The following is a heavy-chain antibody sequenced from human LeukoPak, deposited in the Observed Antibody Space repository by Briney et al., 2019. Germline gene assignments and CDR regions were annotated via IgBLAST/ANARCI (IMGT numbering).Heavy chain of an antibody. D-gene: IGHD2-15*01. Sequence: PSETLSLTCTVSGGSMSCYYWTWIRQPPGKGLEWIGSIYYSGSTYYNPSLKSRVTISVDTSKNQFSLKLSSVTAADTAVYYCARAYCSGGSCYGSYMDVWGKGTTVTVSS. CDR3: ARAYCSGGSCYGSYMDV. CDR2: IYYSGST. CDR1: GGSMSCYY. J-gene: IGHJ6*03. V-gene: IGHV4-59*04.